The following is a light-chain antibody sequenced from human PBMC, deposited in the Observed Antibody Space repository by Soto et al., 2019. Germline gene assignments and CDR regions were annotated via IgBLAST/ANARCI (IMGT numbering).Light chain of an antibody. CDR1: QSVLYSPNSENY. V-gene: IGKV4-1*01. CDR3: QQYYSTPWT. J-gene: IGKJ1*01. Sequence: DIVMTQSPESLAVSLGGRATINCKSSQSVLYSPNSENYLAWYQQKARQPPRLLIYWSSTRESGVPDRFSGSGSGTDFTLTISSLQAGDVAVYYCQQYYSTPWTFGQGTKVEIK. CDR2: WSS.